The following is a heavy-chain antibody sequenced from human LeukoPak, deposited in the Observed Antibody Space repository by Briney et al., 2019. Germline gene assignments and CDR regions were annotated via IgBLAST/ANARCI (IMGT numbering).Heavy chain of an antibody. CDR1: GGTFSSYA. V-gene: IGHV1-69*04. D-gene: IGHD2-2*01. CDR2: IIPILGIA. J-gene: IGHJ5*02. Sequence: SVKVSCKASGGTFSSYAISWVRQAPGQGLEWMGRIIPILGIANYAQKLQGRVTMTTDTSTSTAYMELRSLRSDDTAVYYCARDLGFSRTSPFDPWGQGTLVTVSS. CDR3: ARDLGFSRTSPFDP.